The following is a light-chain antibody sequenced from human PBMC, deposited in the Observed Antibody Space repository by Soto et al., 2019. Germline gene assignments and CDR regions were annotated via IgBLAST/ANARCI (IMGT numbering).Light chain of an antibody. CDR1: SSDVGLYNY. Sequence: QSALTQPASVSGSPGQSITISCTGTSSDVGLYNYVSWYQHHPGKAPKLMIYDVSDRPSGVSNRFSGSKSGNTASLTISGLQAEDEGDYYCSSYTSTSTVKFCGGTKLTVL. V-gene: IGLV2-14*01. J-gene: IGLJ2*01. CDR2: DVS. CDR3: SSYTSTSTVK.